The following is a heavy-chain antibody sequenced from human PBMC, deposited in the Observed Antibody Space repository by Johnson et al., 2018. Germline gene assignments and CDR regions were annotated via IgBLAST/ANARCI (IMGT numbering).Heavy chain of an antibody. CDR2: SSRGDGTGI. CDR1: GFTFSNYA. J-gene: IGHJ1*01. CDR3: AKAATTLVRDAEYFQH. V-gene: IGHV3-64*01. D-gene: IGHD4-17*01. Sequence: VQLQESGGGLVQPGGSLRLSCVASGFTFSNYAMHWVRQAPGKRLEYVPGSSRGDGTGIFYARSVKGRFTISRDKSKNMLYLQMGSLRAEDTGVYYCAKAATTLVRDAEYFQHWGQGALVTVSA.